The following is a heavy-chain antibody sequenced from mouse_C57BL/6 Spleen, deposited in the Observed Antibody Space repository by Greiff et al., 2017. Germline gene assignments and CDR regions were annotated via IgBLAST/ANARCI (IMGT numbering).Heavy chain of an antibody. V-gene: IGHV1-50*01. J-gene: IGHJ3*01. Sequence: VQLQQPGAELVKPGASVKLSCKASGYTFTSYWMQWVKQRPGQGLEWIGEIDPSDSYTNYNQKFKGKATLTVDTSSSTAYMQLSSLTSEDSAVYYCARSYYGNYGFAYWGQGTLVTVSA. D-gene: IGHD2-10*01. CDR2: IDPSDSYT. CDR1: GYTFTSYW. CDR3: ARSYYGNYGFAY.